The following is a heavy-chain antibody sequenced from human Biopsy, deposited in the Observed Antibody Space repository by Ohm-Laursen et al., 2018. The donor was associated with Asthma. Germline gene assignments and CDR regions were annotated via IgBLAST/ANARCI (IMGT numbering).Heavy chain of an antibody. D-gene: IGHD3-3*02. V-gene: IGHV3-7*01. Sequence: SLRLSCTASGFTFGDYWMSWVRQVPGKGLEWVANTKHDGTEKNHVDFLKGRFTISRDYAKNSLYLQMNSLRAEDTAVYYCARTFHFWSPYRAAHSQLWGQGTLVTVSS. CDR1: GFTFGDYW. CDR2: TKHDGTEK. CDR3: ARTFHFWSPYRAAHSQL. J-gene: IGHJ1*01.